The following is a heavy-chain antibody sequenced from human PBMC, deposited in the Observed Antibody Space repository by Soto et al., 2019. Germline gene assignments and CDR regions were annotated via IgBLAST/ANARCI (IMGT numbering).Heavy chain of an antibody. CDR3: ATMKGGSQYYYYGMDV. J-gene: IGHJ6*02. D-gene: IGHD3-10*01. Sequence: QVQLVQSGAEVKKPGSSVKVSCKASGGTFSSYAISWVRQAPGQGLEGRGGIIPMFGTADDAEKFQGRVTITADESTSTAYMELSSLRSDDTAVYYCATMKGGSQYYYYGMDVWGQGTTVTVSS. V-gene: IGHV1-69*12. CDR1: GGTFSSYA. CDR2: IIPMFGTA.